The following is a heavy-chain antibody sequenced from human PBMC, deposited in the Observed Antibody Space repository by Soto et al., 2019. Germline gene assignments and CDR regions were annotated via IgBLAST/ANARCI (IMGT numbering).Heavy chain of an antibody. D-gene: IGHD3-10*01. CDR3: TTGRGWFGELGFDS. V-gene: IGHV3-15*01. J-gene: IGHJ4*02. Sequence: EVQLVESGGGLVKPGGSLGFSCAASGFTFSNAWMSWVLQAPGKGLEWVGRIKSKTDGGTTDYAAPVKGRFTISRDDSKNTLYLQMNSLKTEDTAVYYCTTGRGWFGELGFDSWGQGTLVTVSS. CDR1: GFTFSNAW. CDR2: IKSKTDGGTT.